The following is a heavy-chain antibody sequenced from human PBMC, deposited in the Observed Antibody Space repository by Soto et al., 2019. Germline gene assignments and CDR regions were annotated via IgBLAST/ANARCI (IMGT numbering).Heavy chain of an antibody. J-gene: IGHJ4*02. V-gene: IGHV3-33*01. CDR2: LWYDGSKQ. CDR1: GFTFSSYG. CDR3: VRYPGTREYYFDS. D-gene: IGHD1-7*01. Sequence: QVQLVESGGGVAQPGRSLRLSCEASGFTFSSYGFHWVRQAPGKGLEWVAVLWYDGSKQYYADSVKGRFTISRDDSKSTLYLQMSGLSAEDTAVYYCVRYPGTREYYFDSWGQGTLVTVSS.